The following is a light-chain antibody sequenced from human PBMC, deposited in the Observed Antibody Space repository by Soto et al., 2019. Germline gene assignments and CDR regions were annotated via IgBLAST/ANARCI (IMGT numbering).Light chain of an antibody. V-gene: IGLV4-60*03. CDR3: ETWDSNTHAV. CDR1: SGHSSYI. J-gene: IGLJ7*01. CDR2: LEGSGSY. Sequence: QPVLTQSSSASASLGSSVKLTCTLSSGHSSYIIEWHQQQPGKAPRYLMKLEGSGSYNKGSGVPDRFSGSSSGADRYLTISNLQSEDEADYYCETWDSNTHAVFGGGTQLTVL.